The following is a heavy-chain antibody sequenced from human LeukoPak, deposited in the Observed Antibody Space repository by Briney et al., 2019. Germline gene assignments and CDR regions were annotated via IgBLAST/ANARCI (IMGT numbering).Heavy chain of an antibody. CDR2: ISSSGSTI. CDR3: AKTVSGSHSYQGGDY. V-gene: IGHV3-48*03. D-gene: IGHD3-16*02. CDR1: GFTFSSYE. J-gene: IGHJ4*02. Sequence: GGSLRLSCAASGFTFSSYEMNWVRQAPGKGLEWVSYISSSGSTIYYADSVKGRFTISRHNSKNTLYLQMNSLRAEDTAVYFCAKTVSGSHSYQGGDYWGQGTLVTVST.